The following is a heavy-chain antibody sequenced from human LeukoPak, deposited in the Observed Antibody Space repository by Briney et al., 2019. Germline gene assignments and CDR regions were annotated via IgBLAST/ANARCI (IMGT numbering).Heavy chain of an antibody. V-gene: IGHV4-59*08. Sequence: PSETLSLTCTVSGGSISSYYWSWIRQPPGKGLEWIGYIYYSGSTNYNPSPKSRVTISVDTSKNQFSLKLSSVTAADTAVYYCARLHYDSSGYWKAFDIWGQGTMVTVSS. CDR3: ARLHYDSSGYWKAFDI. CDR1: GGSISSYY. D-gene: IGHD3-22*01. CDR2: IYYSGST. J-gene: IGHJ3*02.